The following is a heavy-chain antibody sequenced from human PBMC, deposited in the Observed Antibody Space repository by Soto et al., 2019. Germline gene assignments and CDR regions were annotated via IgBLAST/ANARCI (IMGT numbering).Heavy chain of an antibody. CDR2: IIAYNGNT. V-gene: IGHV1-18*01. Sequence: QVHLVQSGAEVKKPGASVKVSCKGSGYAFTTYGITWVRQAPGQGLEWMGWIIAYNGNTNYAQKLQGRVTVPSDASTSAAYMELRSLRSDDTAVYYCARGRYGDYWGQGALVTVSS. CDR3: ARGRYGDY. CDR1: GYAFTTYG. J-gene: IGHJ4*02. D-gene: IGHD1-1*01.